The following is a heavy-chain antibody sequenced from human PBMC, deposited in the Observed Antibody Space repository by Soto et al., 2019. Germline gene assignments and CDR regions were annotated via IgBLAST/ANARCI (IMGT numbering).Heavy chain of an antibody. CDR2: ISYDSSYT. D-gene: IGHD1-20*01. V-gene: IGHV3-30*03. CDR3: ARLIAGTTGYGMDV. J-gene: IGHJ6*02. Sequence: GGSLRLSCAASGFTFSSYGMHWVRQAPGKGLEWVAVISYDSSYTNYADSVKGRFTISRDNAKNSLYLQMNSLRAEDTAVYYCARLIAGTTGYGMDVWGQGTTVTVSS. CDR1: GFTFSSYG.